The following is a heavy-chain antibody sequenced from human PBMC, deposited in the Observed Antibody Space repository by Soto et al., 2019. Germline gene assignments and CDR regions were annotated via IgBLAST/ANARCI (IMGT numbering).Heavy chain of an antibody. CDR3: AREDRVEMATIGGYYYYGMDV. J-gene: IGHJ6*02. V-gene: IGHV3-33*01. Sequence: QVQLVESGGGVVQPGRSLRLSCAASGFTFSSYGMHWVRQAPGKGLEWVAVIWYDGSNKYYADSVKGRVTISRDNSKNTLYLQMNSQRAEDTAVYYCAREDRVEMATIGGYYYYGMDVWGQGTTVTVSS. D-gene: IGHD5-12*01. CDR2: IWYDGSNK. CDR1: GFTFSSYG.